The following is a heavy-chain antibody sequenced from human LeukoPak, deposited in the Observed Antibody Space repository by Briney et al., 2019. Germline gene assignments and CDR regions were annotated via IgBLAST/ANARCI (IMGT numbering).Heavy chain of an antibody. V-gene: IGHV3-23*01. D-gene: IGHD3-16*02. CDR1: GFTFTNYA. CDR2: ISNSGGYT. CDR3: ARDWDYVWGSFRPYYLDY. J-gene: IGHJ4*02. Sequence: GGSLRLSCAASGFTFTNYAMSWVRQAPGKGLEWVSSISNSGGYTFYADSVKGRFTISRDNSKNTIYLQMNSLRAEDTAVYYCARDWDYVWGSFRPYYLDYWGQGTLVTVSS.